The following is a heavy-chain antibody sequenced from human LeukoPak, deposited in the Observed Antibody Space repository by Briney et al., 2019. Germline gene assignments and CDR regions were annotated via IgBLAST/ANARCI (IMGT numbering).Heavy chain of an antibody. CDR3: AKANLTRSHYFDY. CDR1: GFTLSSYE. J-gene: IGHJ4*02. CDR2: IGYGGADS. Sequence: PGGSLRFSCTVSGFTLSSYEMTWFRQAPGKGLEWVSSIGYGGADSHYADSVKGRFTISRDNSKNTLYVQMNSLRADDTAVYYCAKANLTRSHYFDYWGQGTLVTVSS. V-gene: IGHV3-23*01. D-gene: IGHD1-1*01.